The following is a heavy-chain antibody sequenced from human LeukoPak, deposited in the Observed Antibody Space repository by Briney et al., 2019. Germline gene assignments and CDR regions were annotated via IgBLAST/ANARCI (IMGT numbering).Heavy chain of an antibody. CDR1: GFTFSDYY. J-gene: IGHJ4*02. CDR2: IKQDGSEK. Sequence: GGSLRLSCAASGFTFSDYYMSWIRQAPGKGLEWVANIKQDGSEKYYVDSVKGRFTISRDNAKNSLYLQMNSLRAEDTAVYYCARDEGYSSGWYTGDFIDYWGQGTLVTVSS. CDR3: ARDEGYSSGWYTGDFIDY. D-gene: IGHD6-19*01. V-gene: IGHV3-7*01.